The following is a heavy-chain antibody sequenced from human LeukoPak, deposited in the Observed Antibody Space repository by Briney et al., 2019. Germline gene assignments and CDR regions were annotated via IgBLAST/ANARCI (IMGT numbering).Heavy chain of an antibody. CDR1: GYTFTSYD. J-gene: IGHJ4*02. D-gene: IGHD3-10*01. V-gene: IGHV1-8*01. Sequence: ASVKVSCKASGYTFTSYDINWVRQATGQGLEWMGWMNPKSGNTRYAQNFQGRGTMTRNTSISTDYMELSSLRSEDTAVYYCARYYYGSGTDYWGQGTLVTVSS. CDR2: MNPKSGNT. CDR3: ARYYYGSGTDY.